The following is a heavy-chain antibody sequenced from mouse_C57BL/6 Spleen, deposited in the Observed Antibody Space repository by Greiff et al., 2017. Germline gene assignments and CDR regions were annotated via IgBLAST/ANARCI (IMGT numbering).Heavy chain of an antibody. CDR2: IDPSDSYT. V-gene: IGHV1-69*01. D-gene: IGHD1-1*01. CDR1: GYTFTSYW. CDR3: ARGTSSSYAMDY. J-gene: IGHJ4*01. Sequence: VQLQQSGAELVMPGASVKLSCKASGYTFTSYWMHWVKQRPGQGLEWIGEIDPSDSYTNYNQKFKGKSTLTVDKSSSTAYMQLSSLTSEDSAVYYCARGTSSSYAMDYWGQGTSVTVSS.